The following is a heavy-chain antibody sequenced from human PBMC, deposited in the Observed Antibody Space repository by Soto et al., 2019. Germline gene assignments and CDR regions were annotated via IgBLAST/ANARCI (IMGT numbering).Heavy chain of an antibody. CDR2: ISSSSTAI. CDR3: ARGPLVRRELLDTVDY. CDR1: GFTFSSYS. D-gene: IGHD1-26*01. V-gene: IGHV3-21*01. J-gene: IGHJ4*02. Sequence: PGGSLRLSCAASGFTFSSYSMNWVRQAPGKGLEWDSSISSSSTAIFYGDSVKGRFIISRDNAENSLYLQMNSLRAEDTAVYYCARGPLVRRELLDTVDYWGLGTLVTVSS.